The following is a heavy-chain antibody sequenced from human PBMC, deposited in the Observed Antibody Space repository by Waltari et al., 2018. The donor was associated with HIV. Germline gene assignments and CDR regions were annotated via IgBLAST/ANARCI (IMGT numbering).Heavy chain of an antibody. V-gene: IGHV4-38-2*02. CDR2: IYRTGTT. CDR3: ARDQDYYDSTGYTCYAFDP. Sequence: QVRLQESGPGLVKPSETLSLTCSVSGSSISSRYYWGWIRQAPGKGLEWIWSIYRTGTTYYNPSLKSRVSVSVNMSKNQFSLKLSSVTAADTAVYYCARDQDYYDSTGYTCYAFDPWGQGTMVIVSS. D-gene: IGHD3-22*01. CDR1: GSSISSRYY. J-gene: IGHJ3*01.